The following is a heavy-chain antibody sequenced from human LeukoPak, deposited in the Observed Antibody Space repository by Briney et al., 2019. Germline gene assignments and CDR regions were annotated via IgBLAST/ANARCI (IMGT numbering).Heavy chain of an antibody. CDR3: ARTANYDILTGYFPFDY. V-gene: IGHV1-18*01. CDR2: ISAYNGNT. Sequence: ASVKVSCKASGYTFTSYGISWVRQAPGQGLEWMGWISAYNGNTNYAQKLQGRVTMTTDTSTSTAYMELRSLRSDDTAVYYCARTANYDILTGYFPFDYWGQGTLVTVSS. D-gene: IGHD3-9*01. J-gene: IGHJ4*02. CDR1: GYTFTSYG.